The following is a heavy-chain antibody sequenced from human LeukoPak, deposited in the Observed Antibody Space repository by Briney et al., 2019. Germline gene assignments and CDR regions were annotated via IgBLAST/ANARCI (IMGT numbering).Heavy chain of an antibody. CDR3: ARAPEWLFFDY. CDR2: IFYSGST. D-gene: IGHD3-3*01. CDR1: GFIFSNAW. J-gene: IGHJ5*01. Sequence: PGGSLRLSCAASGFIFSNAWMNWVRQPPGKGLEWIGSIFYSGSTYYNPSLKSRVTISIDTSKNHFSLKLSSVTAADTAVYYCARAPEWLFFDYWGHGTLITVSS. V-gene: IGHV4-4*02.